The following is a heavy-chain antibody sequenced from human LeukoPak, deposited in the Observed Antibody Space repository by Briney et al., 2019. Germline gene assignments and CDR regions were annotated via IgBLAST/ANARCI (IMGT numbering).Heavy chain of an antibody. D-gene: IGHD2-2*01. V-gene: IGHV5-51*01. CDR2: IYPGDSET. CDR3: ARLLFVVVPAAIEGAYVDY. CDR1: GSSFTSYW. J-gene: IGHJ4*02. Sequence: GESLKISCKGSGSSFTSYWIGWVRQMHGKGLEWMGIIYPGDSETRYSPSFQGQVTISADKSISTAYLQWSSLKASDTAMYYCARLLFVVVPAAIEGAYVDYWGQGTLVTVSS.